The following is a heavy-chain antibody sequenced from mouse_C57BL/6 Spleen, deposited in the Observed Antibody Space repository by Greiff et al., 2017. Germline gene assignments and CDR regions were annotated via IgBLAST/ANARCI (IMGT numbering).Heavy chain of an antibody. D-gene: IGHD1-1*01. CDR3: DPYYNWFAY. J-gene: IGHJ3*01. V-gene: IGHV1-72*01. CDR2: IDPNSGGT. Sequence: VQLQPPGAELFKPGASVKLSCKASGYTFTSYWMHLVKQRPGRGLEWIGRIDPNSGGTKYNEKFTSTATLTVDKPSSTAYLQLSSLTSDDSAVYYCDPYYNWFAYWGQATLVTVSA. CDR1: GYTFTSYW.